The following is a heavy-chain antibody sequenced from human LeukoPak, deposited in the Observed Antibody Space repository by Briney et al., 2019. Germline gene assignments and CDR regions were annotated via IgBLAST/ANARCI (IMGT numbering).Heavy chain of an antibody. CDR1: GYTLTELS. D-gene: IGHD6-19*01. J-gene: IGHJ4*02. Sequence: ASVKVSCKVSGYTLTELSMHWVRQAPGKGLEWMGGFDPEDGETIYAQKFQGRVTMTEDTSTDTAYMELSSLRSEDTAVYYCATDLVAVAGMGNDYWGQGTLLTVSS. CDR3: ATDLVAVAGMGNDY. V-gene: IGHV1-24*01. CDR2: FDPEDGET.